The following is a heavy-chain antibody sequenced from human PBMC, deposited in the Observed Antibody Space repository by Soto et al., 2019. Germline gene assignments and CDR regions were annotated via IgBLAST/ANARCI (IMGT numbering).Heavy chain of an antibody. CDR1: GDNFNNYN. J-gene: IGHJ6*02. V-gene: IGHV1-69*13. Sequence: SVKVSCKPSGDNFNNYNINWVRQAPGQGLEWMGGITPMFGTTYYAQKFQGRITITAYDSTNTAYMELTSLRAEDTAVYYCARDESGDSYYHYYGMDVWGQGTTVTVSS. D-gene: IGHD1-26*01. CDR2: ITPMFGTT. CDR3: ARDESGDSYYHYYGMDV.